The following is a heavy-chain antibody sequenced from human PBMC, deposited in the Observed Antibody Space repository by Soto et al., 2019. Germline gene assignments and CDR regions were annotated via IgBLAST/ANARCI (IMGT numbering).Heavy chain of an antibody. Sequence: WSVQVACKASGGTFSSYAISWVRQAPGQGLEWMGGIIPIFGTANHAQKFQGRVTITADKSTSTAYMELSSLRSEDTAVYYCARDSRSSGWIHWYFDLWGRGTLVTVSS. J-gene: IGHJ2*01. CDR1: GGTFSSYA. CDR3: ARDSRSSGWIHWYFDL. D-gene: IGHD6-25*01. V-gene: IGHV1-69*06. CDR2: IIPIFGTA.